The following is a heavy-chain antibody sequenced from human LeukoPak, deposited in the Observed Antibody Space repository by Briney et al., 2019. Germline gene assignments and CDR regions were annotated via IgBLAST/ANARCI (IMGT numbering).Heavy chain of an antibody. J-gene: IGHJ4*02. CDR2: IYYSGST. CDR1: GGSISSHY. V-gene: IGHV4-59*11. D-gene: IGHD3-16*02. Sequence: SETLSLTCTVSGGSISSHYWSWIRQPPGKGLEWIGYIYYSGSTNYNPSLKSRVTISVDTSKNQFSLKLSSVTAADTAVYYCARVELRLGELSSLDYWGQGTLVTVSS. CDR3: ARVELRLGELSSLDY.